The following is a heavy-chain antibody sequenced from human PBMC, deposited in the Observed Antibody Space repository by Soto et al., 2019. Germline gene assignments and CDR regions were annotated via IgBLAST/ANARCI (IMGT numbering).Heavy chain of an antibody. Sequence: PGGSLRLSCAASGFRFSSYWMSWVRQAPGKGLEWVANIKQDGSEKYYVDSVKGRFTISRDNAKNSLYLQMNSLRAEDTAVYYCASGPHSSGWYAIDYWGQGTLVTVSS. CDR1: GFRFSSYW. CDR2: IKQDGSEK. CDR3: ASGPHSSGWYAIDY. D-gene: IGHD6-19*01. J-gene: IGHJ4*02. V-gene: IGHV3-7*03.